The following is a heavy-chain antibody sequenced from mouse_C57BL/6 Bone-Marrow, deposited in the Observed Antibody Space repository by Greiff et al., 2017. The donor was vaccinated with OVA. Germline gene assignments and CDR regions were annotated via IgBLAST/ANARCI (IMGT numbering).Heavy chain of an antibody. Sequence: QVQLQQSGAELARPGASVKLSCKASGYTFTSYGINWVKQRTGQGLEWIGEIYPRSGNTYYNEKFKGKATLTADKSSSTAYMELRSLTSEDSAGYYCAREEYINYHYWYVDVWGTGTTVTVSS. CDR2: IYPRSGNT. CDR1: GYTFTSYG. J-gene: IGHJ1*03. D-gene: IGHD2-5*01. CDR3: AREEYINYHYWYVDV. V-gene: IGHV1-81*01.